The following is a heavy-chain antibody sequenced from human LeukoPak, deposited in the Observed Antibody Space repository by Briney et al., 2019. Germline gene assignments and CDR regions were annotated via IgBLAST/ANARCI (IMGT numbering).Heavy chain of an antibody. J-gene: IGHJ5*01. CDR2: IESNGPT. CDR3: AKAATYFYGSVTYDWFES. Sequence: GGSLRLSCTVSGFTVSINSMSWVRQAPGKGLEWVSRIESNGPTLYADSVRDRFTISRDNGKNTIYLQMNSLRVDDTAIYYCAKAATYFYGSVTYDWFESWGQGTLVTVSS. D-gene: IGHD3-10*01. V-gene: IGHV3-74*01. CDR1: GFTVSINS.